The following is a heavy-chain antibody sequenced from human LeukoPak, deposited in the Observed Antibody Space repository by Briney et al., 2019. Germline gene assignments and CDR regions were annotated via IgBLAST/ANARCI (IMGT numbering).Heavy chain of an antibody. CDR1: GHSITTDYY. CDR3: ATTPYYSNWYFDL. CDR2: IYYSGST. Sequence: PSETLSLTCTVSGHSITTDYYWGWIRQPPGQGLEWIGSIYYSGSTYYNPSLKSRVTISVDTSKNQFSLKLSSVTAADTAVYYCATTPYYSNWYFDLWGRGTLVTVSS. V-gene: IGHV4-38-2*02. D-gene: IGHD3-16*01. J-gene: IGHJ2*01.